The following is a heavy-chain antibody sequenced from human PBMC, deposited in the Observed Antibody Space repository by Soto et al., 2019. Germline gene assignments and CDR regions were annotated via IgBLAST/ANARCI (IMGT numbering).Heavy chain of an antibody. Sequence: QVQLVQSGAEVKKPGASVKVSCKASGYTFATYAMHWVRQAPGQRLEWMGWLNADNGNTKYSQMLQGRVTITRDTSASTAYVEMSSLRAEDTAVYYCARPRYPGGRIAYWGQGTLVTVSS. CDR1: GYTFATYA. V-gene: IGHV1-3*01. D-gene: IGHD1-1*01. CDR2: LNADNGNT. CDR3: ARPRYPGGRIAY. J-gene: IGHJ4*02.